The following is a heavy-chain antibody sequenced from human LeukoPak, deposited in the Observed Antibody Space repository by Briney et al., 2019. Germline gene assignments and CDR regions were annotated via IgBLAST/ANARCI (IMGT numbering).Heavy chain of an antibody. J-gene: IGHJ6*02. CDR3: AKGTGMDV. CDR1: GVTLSTYA. V-gene: IGHV3-23*01. CDR2: ISSSGSGDNT. Sequence: GGSLRLSCAASGVTLSTYAMSWARQAPGKGLEWVSGISSSGSGDNTYYADSVKGRFTISRDNSKNTLYLQMNSLRAEDTAVYYCAKGTGMDVWGQGTTVTVSS.